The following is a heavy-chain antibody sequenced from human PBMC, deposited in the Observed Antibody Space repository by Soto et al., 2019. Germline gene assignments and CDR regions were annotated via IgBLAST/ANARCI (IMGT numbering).Heavy chain of an antibody. CDR1: GFTFSGDW. CDR3: ARGPRGMYHHDY. J-gene: IGHJ4*02. V-gene: IGHV3-74*01. D-gene: IGHD2-15*01. CDR2: INMDGSST. Sequence: GGSLRLSCAASGFTFSGDWMHWVRQGAGKGLVWVSRINMDGSSTNYADSVKGRFTISRDNAKNTLYLQMNSLRVDDTAVYYCARGPRGMYHHDYWGQGALVTVSS.